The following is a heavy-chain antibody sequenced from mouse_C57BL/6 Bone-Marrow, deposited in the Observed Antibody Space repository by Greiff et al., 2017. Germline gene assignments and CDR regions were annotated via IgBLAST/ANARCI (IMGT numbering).Heavy chain of an antibody. CDR3: AAPGGDYFDY. J-gene: IGHJ2*01. CDR1: GYTFTDYY. D-gene: IGHD3-1*01. V-gene: IGHV1-19*01. Sequence: VQLQQSGAVLVKPGASVKMSCKASGYTFTDYYMNWVKQSHGKSLEWIGVINPYNGGTSYNQKFKGKATLTVDKSSSTAYMELNSLTSEDSAVYYCAAPGGDYFDYWGQGTTLTVSS. CDR2: INPYNGGT.